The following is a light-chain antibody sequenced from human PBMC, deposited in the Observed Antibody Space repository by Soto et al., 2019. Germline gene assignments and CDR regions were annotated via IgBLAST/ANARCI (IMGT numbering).Light chain of an antibody. CDR2: AAS. CDR3: QQYNTYSPWT. Sequence: DIQMTQSPSSLSASVGARVTITCRASQSISTWLAWYQQKPGKAPRLLIYAASSLESGVPSRFSGSGSGTEFTLSISSLQPDDFATYYCQQYNTYSPWTFGQGTKVEI. CDR1: QSISTW. J-gene: IGKJ1*01. V-gene: IGKV1-5*01.